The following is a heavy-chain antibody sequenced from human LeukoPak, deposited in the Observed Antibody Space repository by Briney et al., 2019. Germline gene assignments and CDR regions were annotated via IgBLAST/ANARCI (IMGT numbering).Heavy chain of an antibody. CDR1: GGSISSYY. CDR3: ARAVLGINWFDP. D-gene: IGHD1-26*01. J-gene: IGHJ5*02. Sequence: SETLSLTCTVSGGSISSYYWSWIRQPPGKGLEWIGYIYYSGSTYYNPSLKSRVTISVDTSKNQFSLKLSSVTAADTAVYYCARAVLGINWFDPWGQGTLVTVSS. V-gene: IGHV4-59*06. CDR2: IYYSGST.